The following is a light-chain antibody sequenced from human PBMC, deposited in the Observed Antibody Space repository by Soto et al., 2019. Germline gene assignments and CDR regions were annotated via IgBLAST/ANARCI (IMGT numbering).Light chain of an antibody. CDR1: QGIRND. CDR3: LQDYDYPVT. CDR2: AAS. Sequence: AIPVTQSPSSLSASVGDRVTISCRASQGIRNDLGWYQQKPGEAPKLLIYAASILQSGVPSRFSGSGSGTDFTLTISSLQPEDFATYYCLQDYDYPVTFGGGTKVEIK. V-gene: IGKV1-6*01. J-gene: IGKJ4*01.